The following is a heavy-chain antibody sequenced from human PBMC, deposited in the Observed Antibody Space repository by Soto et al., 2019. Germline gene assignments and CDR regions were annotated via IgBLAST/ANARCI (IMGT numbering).Heavy chain of an antibody. CDR3: ASYYGTSWYGDY. V-gene: IGHV1-69*01. CDR1: GGTFNNYP. D-gene: IGHD6-13*01. CDR2: IIPKSGTV. J-gene: IGHJ4*02. Sequence: QVQLVQSGAEVKKPGSSVKVSCKASGGTFNNYPVTWVRQAPGQGLEWMGGIIPKSGTVNYAQKFQGRVTITADEATSTAYMEMSSLRSEDTGVYYCASYYGTSWYGDYWGQGSLVTVSS.